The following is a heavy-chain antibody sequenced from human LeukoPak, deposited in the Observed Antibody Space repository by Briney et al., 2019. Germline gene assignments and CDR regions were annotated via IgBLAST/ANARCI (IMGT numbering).Heavy chain of an antibody. CDR1: GGSISRYF. J-gene: IGHJ6*03. CDR3: ARDLKPYYCYYMDV. V-gene: IGHV4-4*07. Sequence: SETLSLTCTVSGGSISRYFWSWIRQPAGKGLEWIGRIYTTGSTNYNPSLKSRVTMSVDTSRSQFSLKLTSVTAADTAVYYCARDLKPYYCYYMDVWGKGTTVTVSS. CDR2: IYTTGST.